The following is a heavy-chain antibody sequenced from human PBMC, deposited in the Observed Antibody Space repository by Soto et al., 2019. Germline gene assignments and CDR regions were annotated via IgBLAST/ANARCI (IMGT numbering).Heavy chain of an antibody. D-gene: IGHD2-15*01. CDR2: IYPGDSDT. Sequence: EVQLVQSGAEVKKPGESLKISCKGSGYSFTSYWIGWVRQMPGNVLEWMGIIYPGDSDTRYSPSFQGQVTISADKSISTAYLQWSSLKASDTAMYYCARTRAPGRYYYGMDVWGQGTTVTVSS. CDR3: ARTRAPGRYYYGMDV. V-gene: IGHV5-51*03. J-gene: IGHJ6*02. CDR1: GYSFTSYW.